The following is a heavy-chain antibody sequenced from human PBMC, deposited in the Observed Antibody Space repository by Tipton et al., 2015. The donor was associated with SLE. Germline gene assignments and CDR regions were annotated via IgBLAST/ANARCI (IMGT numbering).Heavy chain of an antibody. CDR3: ARSPRGGGYYPYYFDY. D-gene: IGHD3-3*01. Sequence: TLSLTCTVSGGSISSGSYYWSWIRQPAGKGLEWIGRIYTSGSTSGSTNYNPSLKSRVTISVDTSKNQFTLQLSSVTAADTDVYYCARSPRGGGYYPYYFDYWGQGTLVTVSS. CDR2: IYTSGSTSGST. V-gene: IGHV4-61*02. J-gene: IGHJ4*02. CDR1: GGSISSGSYY.